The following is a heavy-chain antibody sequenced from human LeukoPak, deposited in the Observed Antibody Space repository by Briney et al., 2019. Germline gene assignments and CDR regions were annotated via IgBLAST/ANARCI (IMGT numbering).Heavy chain of an antibody. CDR3: AKDLYYFDQ. Sequence: TGGSLRLSCAASGFTFSTYAMSWVRQAPGKGLEWVSVISGSGGSTYYADSVKGRFTISRDNSKNTLYLQMNSLRLEDTALYYCAKDLYYFDQWGQGTLVTVPS. V-gene: IGHV3-23*01. CDR1: GFTFSTYA. CDR2: ISGSGGST. J-gene: IGHJ4*02.